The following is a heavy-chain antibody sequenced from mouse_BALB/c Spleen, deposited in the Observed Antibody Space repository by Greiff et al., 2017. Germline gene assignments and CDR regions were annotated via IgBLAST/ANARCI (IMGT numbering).Heavy chain of an antibody. D-gene: IGHD2-1*01. CDR1: GYSITSDYA. CDR2: ISYSGST. V-gene: IGHV3-2*02. J-gene: IGHJ2*01. CDR3: ARYYGNYDYFDY. Sequence: DVKLQESGPGLVKPSQSLSLTCTVTGYSITSDYAWNWIRQFPGNKLEWMGYISYSGSTSYNPSLKSRISITRDTSKNQFFLQLNSVTTEDTATYYCARYYGNYDYFDYWGQGTTLTVSS.